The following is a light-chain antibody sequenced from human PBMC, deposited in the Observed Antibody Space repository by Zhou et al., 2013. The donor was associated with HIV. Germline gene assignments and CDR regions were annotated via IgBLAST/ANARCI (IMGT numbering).Light chain of an antibody. J-gene: IGKJ4*01. CDR2: AAS. Sequence: DIQMTQSPSSLSASVGDRVTITCRASQSISSYLNWYQQKPGKAPKLLIYAASSLQSGVPSRFSGSGSGTDFTLTISSLQPEDFATYYCQQSYSTPPSTFGGGTEGGDQT. CDR1: QSISSY. CDR3: QQSYSTPPST. V-gene: IGKV1-39*01.